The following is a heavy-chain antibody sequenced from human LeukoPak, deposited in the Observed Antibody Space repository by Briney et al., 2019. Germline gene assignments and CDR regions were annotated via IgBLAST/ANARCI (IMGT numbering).Heavy chain of an antibody. J-gene: IGHJ4*02. CDR2: MKQDGSEK. Sequence: PGGSLRLSCAASGFTFSTYWMTWVRQAPGKGLEWVANMKQDGSEKNYVDSVKGRFTISRDNAKNSLYLQMNSLRAEDTALYYCARHSPLWNYWGQGTLVTVSS. CDR1: GFTFSTYW. D-gene: IGHD1-1*01. V-gene: IGHV3-7*04. CDR3: ARHSPLWNY.